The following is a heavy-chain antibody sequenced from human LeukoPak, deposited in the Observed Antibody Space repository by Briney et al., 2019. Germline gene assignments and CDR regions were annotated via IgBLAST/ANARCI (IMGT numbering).Heavy chain of an antibody. Sequence: SGTLSLTCTVSGGSISSYYWSWIRQPPGKGLEWIGEINHSGSTNYNPSLKSRVTISVDTSKNQFSLKLSSVTAADTAVYYCARLGIGVDYWGQGTLVTVSS. CDR3: ARLGIGVDY. CDR2: INHSGST. CDR1: GGSISSYY. V-gene: IGHV4-34*01. J-gene: IGHJ4*02. D-gene: IGHD1-26*01.